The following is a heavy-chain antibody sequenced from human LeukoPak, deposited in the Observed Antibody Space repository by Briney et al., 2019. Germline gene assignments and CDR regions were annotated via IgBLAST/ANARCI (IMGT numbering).Heavy chain of an antibody. J-gene: IGHJ5*02. Sequence: PGGSLRLSCAASGFAFSSYAMYWVRQAPGKGLEWVAVISYDGSNKYYTDSVKGRFTLSRDNSKNTLYLQMNSLRDADTAVYYCARGGIAVAGIDFRWFDPWGQGTLVTVSS. D-gene: IGHD6-19*01. CDR1: GFAFSSYA. CDR2: ISYDGSNK. CDR3: ARGGIAVAGIDFRWFDP. V-gene: IGHV3-30*04.